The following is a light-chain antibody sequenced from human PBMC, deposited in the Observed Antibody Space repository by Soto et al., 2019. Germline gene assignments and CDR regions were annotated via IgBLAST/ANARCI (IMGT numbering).Light chain of an antibody. CDR2: DVS. CDR1: SSDVGNYNY. Sequence: QSVLTQPASVSGSPGQSITISCTGTSSDVGNYNYVSWYQQYPGKAPKVMIYDVSNRPSGVSNRFSGSKSGNTASLTIAGLKAEDEADYYCNSYTSSFTWVFGGGTKLTVL. J-gene: IGLJ3*02. CDR3: NSYTSSFTWV. V-gene: IGLV2-14*01.